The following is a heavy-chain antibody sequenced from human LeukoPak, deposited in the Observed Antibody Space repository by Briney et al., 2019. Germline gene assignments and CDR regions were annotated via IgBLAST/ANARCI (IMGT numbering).Heavy chain of an antibody. CDR1: GGSISSYY. V-gene: IGHV4-59*05. Sequence: KSSETLSLTCTVSGGSISSYYWSWIRQPPGKGLEWIGSIYYSGSTYYNPSLKSRVTISVDTSKNQFSLKLSSVTAADTAVYYCARLGTYYYEIDYWGQGTLVTVSS. CDR3: ARLGTYYYEIDY. CDR2: IYYSGST. D-gene: IGHD3-22*01. J-gene: IGHJ4*02.